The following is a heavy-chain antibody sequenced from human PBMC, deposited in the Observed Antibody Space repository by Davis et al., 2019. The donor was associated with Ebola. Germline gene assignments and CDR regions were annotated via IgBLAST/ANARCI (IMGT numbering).Heavy chain of an antibody. CDR1: GFSLSTSGVG. J-gene: IGHJ4*02. V-gene: IGHV2-5*02. D-gene: IGHD3-3*01. Sequence: SGPTLVKPTQTLTLTCTFSGFSLSTSGVGVGWVRQPPGKALEWLALIYWDDDKRYSPSLKSRLTITKDTSKNQVVLTMTNMDPVDTATYYCARRTIFGAYPYFDYWGQGTLVTVSS. CDR3: ARRTIFGAYPYFDY. CDR2: IYWDDDK.